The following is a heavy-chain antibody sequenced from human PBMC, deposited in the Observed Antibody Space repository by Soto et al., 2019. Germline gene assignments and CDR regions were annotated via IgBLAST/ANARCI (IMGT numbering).Heavy chain of an antibody. CDR3: AKDRAAAAPIPYYFDD. CDR2: IVVGSGNT. CDR1: GFTFTSSA. D-gene: IGHD6-13*01. V-gene: IGHV1-58*01. Sequence: SVKVSCKASGFTFTSSAVQWVRQARGQRLEWIGWIVVGSGNTNYAQKFQERVTITRDMSTSTAYMELSSLRSEDTAAYYCAKDRAAAAPIPYYFDDSAQGTLVTVSS. J-gene: IGHJ4*02.